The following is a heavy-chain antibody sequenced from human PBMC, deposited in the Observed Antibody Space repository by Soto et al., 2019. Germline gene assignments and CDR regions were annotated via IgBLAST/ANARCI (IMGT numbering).Heavy chain of an antibody. CDR3: FGRNSQTQVVDY. CDR2: ISSISSYI. CDR1: GFTFSSYS. D-gene: IGHD1-7*01. Sequence: GSLRLSCAASGFTFSSYSMNWVRQAPGKGLEWVSSISSISSYIYYADSVKGRFTISRDDAKNTAYLQMNSLKTEDTAVYYCFGRNSQTQVVDYWGQGTLVTVSS. V-gene: IGHV3-21*04. J-gene: IGHJ4*02.